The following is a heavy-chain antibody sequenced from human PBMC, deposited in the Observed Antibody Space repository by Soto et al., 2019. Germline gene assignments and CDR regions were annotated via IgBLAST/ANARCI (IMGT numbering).Heavy chain of an antibody. V-gene: IGHV4-4*07. CDR3: ARSSHKESWFDP. D-gene: IGHD6-13*01. CDR1: NGSISNFY. Sequence: PSETLSLTCTVSNGSISNFYWNWIGQSAGKGLEWIGRIHGSGSATYNPSLRSRVTMSVDTSKNQFSLKVNSVTGADTAVYYCARSSHKESWFDPWGQGTLVTVSS. J-gene: IGHJ5*02. CDR2: IHGSGSA.